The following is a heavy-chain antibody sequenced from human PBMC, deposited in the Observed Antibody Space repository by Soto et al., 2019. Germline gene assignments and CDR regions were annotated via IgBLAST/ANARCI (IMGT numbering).Heavy chain of an antibody. CDR3: AKVSVAAAAYYYYYGMDV. D-gene: IGHD6-13*01. CDR2: ISYDGSNK. V-gene: IGHV3-30*18. J-gene: IGHJ6*02. Sequence: GGSLRLSCAASGFTFSSYGMHWVRQAPGKGLEWVAVISYDGSNKYYADSVKGRFTISRDKSKNTLYLQMNSLRAEDTAVYYCAKVSVAAAAYYYYYGMDVWGQGTTVTVSS. CDR1: GFTFSSYG.